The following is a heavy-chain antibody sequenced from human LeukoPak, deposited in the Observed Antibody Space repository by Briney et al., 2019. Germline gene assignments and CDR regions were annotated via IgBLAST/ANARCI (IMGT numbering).Heavy chain of an antibody. Sequence: PGGSLRLSCAASGFTFSSYGMHWVRQAPGKGLEWVAVISYDGSNKYYADSVKGRFTISRDNSKNTLYLQMNSLRAEDTAVYYCAKESVRYYFDYWGQGTLVTVSS. V-gene: IGHV3-30*18. D-gene: IGHD6-6*01. CDR3: AKESVRYYFDY. J-gene: IGHJ4*02. CDR2: ISYDGSNK. CDR1: GFTFSSYG.